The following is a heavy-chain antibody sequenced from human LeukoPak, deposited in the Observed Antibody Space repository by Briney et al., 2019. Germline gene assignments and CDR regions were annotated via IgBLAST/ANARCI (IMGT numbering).Heavy chain of an antibody. CDR3: AKDRATFLTTIDY. CDR2: ISWNSGSI. J-gene: IGHJ4*02. CDR1: GFTFDDYA. V-gene: IGHV3-9*01. Sequence: PGRSLRLSCAASGFTFDDYAMHWVRQAPGKGLEWVSGISWNSGSIGYADSVKGRFTISRDNAKNSLYLQMNSLRAEDTALYYCAKDRATFLTTIDYWAREPWSPSPQ. D-gene: IGHD1-14*01.